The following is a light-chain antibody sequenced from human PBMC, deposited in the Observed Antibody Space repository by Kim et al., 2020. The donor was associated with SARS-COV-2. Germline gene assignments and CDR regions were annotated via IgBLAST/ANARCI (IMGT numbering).Light chain of an antibody. Sequence: SSELTQDPAVSVALGQTVRITCQGDSLRSSYATWYQQKPGQAPIVVIYGKNNRPSGIPGRFSGSSSGNPASLTLTGTQAGAEADYYCTSRDSNDNVVFGG. CDR3: TSRDSNDNVV. V-gene: IGLV3-19*01. CDR2: GKN. J-gene: IGLJ2*01. CDR1: SLRSSY.